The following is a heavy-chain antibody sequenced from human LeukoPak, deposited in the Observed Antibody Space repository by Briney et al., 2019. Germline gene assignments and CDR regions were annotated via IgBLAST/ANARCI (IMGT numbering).Heavy chain of an antibody. CDR1: GFTFDDYA. Sequence: PGGSLRLSCAGSGFTFDDYAMHWVRQAPGKSLEWLALISWEGISTYYADSVQGRFTISRANSAASLFLQMKDLRPEDTAFYYCAKETFYYDSTAFPGYLQHWGQGTLVTVSS. D-gene: IGHD3-22*01. CDR3: AKETFYYDSTAFPGYLQH. CDR2: ISWEGIST. J-gene: IGHJ1*01. V-gene: IGHV3-43D*03.